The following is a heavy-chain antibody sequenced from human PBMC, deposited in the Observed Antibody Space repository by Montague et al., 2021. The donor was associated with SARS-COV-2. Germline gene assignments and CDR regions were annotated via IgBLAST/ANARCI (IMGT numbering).Heavy chain of an antibody. D-gene: IGHD5-18*01. V-gene: IGHV6-1*01. CDR3: ARDTRIQRWVDRDYYYGMDV. J-gene: IGHJ6*02. Sequence: CAISGDSVASNSPAWNWNRQALSRRFEWVGSTLYRTKWYNDYAVSVKSRITINQDTSKNLFSPHLNSVTPEDMAVYYCARDTRIQRWVDRDYYYGMDVWGQGTTVTVSS. CDR1: GDSVASNSPA. CDR2: TLYRTKWYN.